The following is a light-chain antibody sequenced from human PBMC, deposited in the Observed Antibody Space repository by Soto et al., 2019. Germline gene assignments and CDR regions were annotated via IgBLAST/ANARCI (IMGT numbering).Light chain of an antibody. Sequence: DIVMTQSPDSLAVSLGERVTINCKSSQSVLYSSNNKNYLSWYQQKPGQPPKLLIFWASTRESGVPDRFSGSGSGTDFTLTITSLQAEDVAVYFCQQIYSAPCTFGPGTKLDI. V-gene: IGKV4-1*01. CDR2: WAS. CDR1: QSVLYSSNNKNY. CDR3: QQIYSAPCT. J-gene: IGKJ3*01.